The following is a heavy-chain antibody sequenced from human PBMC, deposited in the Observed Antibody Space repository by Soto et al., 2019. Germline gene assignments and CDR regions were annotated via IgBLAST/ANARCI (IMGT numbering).Heavy chain of an antibody. CDR3: AREGALLFGGNSDYYSTMDV. V-gene: IGHV4-4*08. J-gene: IGHJ6*02. CDR2: VYNGNT. D-gene: IGHD2-21*02. Sequence: SETLSLTCTISGGSISGYYWTWIRQSPGKGLEYIGYVYNGNTNYNPSLNSRVTISVDTSKNQFSLKLSSVTAADTAFYYCAREGALLFGGNSDYYSTMDVWG. CDR1: GGSISGYY.